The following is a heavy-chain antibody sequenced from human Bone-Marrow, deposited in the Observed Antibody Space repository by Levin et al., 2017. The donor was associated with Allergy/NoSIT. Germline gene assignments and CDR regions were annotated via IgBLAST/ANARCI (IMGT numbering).Heavy chain of an antibody. J-gene: IGHJ4*02. D-gene: IGHD1-1*01. CDR1: GFTFSSYA. CDR3: AKDRSLERRGIFDY. V-gene: IGHV3-23*01. CDR2: ISGSGGDT. Sequence: GGSLRLSCAASGFTFSSYAMSWVRQAPGKGLEWVSAISGSGGDTYYADSVKGRFTISRDNSKNTLYLQMNSLRAEDAAVYFCAKDRSLERRGIFDYWGQGTLVTVSS.